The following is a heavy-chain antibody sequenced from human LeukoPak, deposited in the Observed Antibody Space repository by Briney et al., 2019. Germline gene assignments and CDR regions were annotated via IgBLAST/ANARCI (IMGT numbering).Heavy chain of an antibody. Sequence: GSLRLSCAASGFTFSSYSMNWVRQAPGKGLEWVSSISSSSSYIYYADSVKGRFTISRDNAKNSLYLQMNSLRAEDTAVYYCARDGMITFGGVIIKGAFDIWGQGTMVTVSS. CDR1: GFTFSSYS. V-gene: IGHV3-21*01. CDR3: ARDGMITFGGVIIKGAFDI. J-gene: IGHJ3*02. D-gene: IGHD3-16*02. CDR2: ISSSSSYI.